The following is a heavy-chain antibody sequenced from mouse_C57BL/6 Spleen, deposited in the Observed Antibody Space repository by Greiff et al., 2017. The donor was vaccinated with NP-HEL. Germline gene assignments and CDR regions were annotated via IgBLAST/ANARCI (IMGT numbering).Heavy chain of an antibody. D-gene: IGHD4-1*01. CDR1: GFTFSDYG. V-gene: IGHV5-17*01. Sequence: EVKVVESGGGLVKPGGSLKLSCAASGFTFSDYGMHWVRQAPEKGLEWVAYISSGSSTIYYADTVKGRFTSSRDNANNTLFLHMTSLRSEDTAMYYYARGGLTGPFAYWGQGTLVTVSA. CDR3: ARGGLTGPFAY. CDR2: ISSGSSTI. J-gene: IGHJ3*01.